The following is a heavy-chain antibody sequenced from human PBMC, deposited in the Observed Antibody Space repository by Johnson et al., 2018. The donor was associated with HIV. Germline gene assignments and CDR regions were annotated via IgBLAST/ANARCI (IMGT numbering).Heavy chain of an antibody. Sequence: QVLLVESGGGLVQPGGSLRLSCAVSGFTFSIYAMSLVRQAPGKGLEWVAVISYDGSNKYYADSVKGRFTISRDNSKNTLYLQMNSLRAEDTAVYYCAREGRGAPQDAFDIWGQGTMVTVSS. V-gene: IGHV3-30-3*01. D-gene: IGHD2-15*01. CDR3: AREGRGAPQDAFDI. J-gene: IGHJ3*02. CDR1: GFTFSIYA. CDR2: ISYDGSNK.